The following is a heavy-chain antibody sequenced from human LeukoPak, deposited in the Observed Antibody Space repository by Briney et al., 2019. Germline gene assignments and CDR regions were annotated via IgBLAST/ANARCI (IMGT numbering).Heavy chain of an antibody. CDR2: INWNGVGT. CDR1: GFSFGDFG. V-gene: IGHV3-20*04. Sequence: GGSLRLSCAASGFSFGDFGMSWVRQAPGKGLEWVSGINWNGVGTSYIDSVKGRFTISRDNAKNSLYLQMNSLRAEDTAVYYCARDGKMAVTVLDDYWGQGTLVTVSS. D-gene: IGHD4-11*01. J-gene: IGHJ4*02. CDR3: ARDGKMAVTVLDDY.